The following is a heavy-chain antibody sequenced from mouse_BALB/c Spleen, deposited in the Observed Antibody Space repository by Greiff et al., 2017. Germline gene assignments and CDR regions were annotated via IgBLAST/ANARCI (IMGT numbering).Heavy chain of an antibody. V-gene: IGHV2-2*02. CDR2: IWSGGST. Sequence: VKLMESGPGLVQPSQSLSITCTVSGFSLTSYGVHWVRQSPGKGLEWLGVIWSGGSTDYNAAFISRLSISKDNSKSQVFFKMNSLQANDTAIYYCARNAVYWFAYWGQGTLVTVSA. CDR1: GFSLTSYG. J-gene: IGHJ3*01. CDR3: ARNAVYWFAY. D-gene: IGHD1-1*01.